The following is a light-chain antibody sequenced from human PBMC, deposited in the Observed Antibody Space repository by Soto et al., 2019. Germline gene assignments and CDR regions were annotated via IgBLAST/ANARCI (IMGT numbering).Light chain of an antibody. CDR1: QGISSY. V-gene: IGKV1-6*01. CDR2: AAS. J-gene: IGKJ1*01. CDR3: LQDYNYPWT. Sequence: AIQLTQSPSSLSASVGDRVTITCRASQGISSYLAWYQQKPGKAPKLLIYAASTLQSGVPSRFSGSGSGTDFTLTISSLQPEDFATNYCLQDYNYPWTFGQGTKVEIK.